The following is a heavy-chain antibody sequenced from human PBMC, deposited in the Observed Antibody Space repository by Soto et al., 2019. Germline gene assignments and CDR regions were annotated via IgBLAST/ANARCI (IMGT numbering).Heavy chain of an antibody. CDR1: GDSIRSDVDY. D-gene: IGHD3-16*02. Sequence: PSETLSLTCTVSGDSIRSDVDYLSWIRQPPGKGLEWVGYIYHRGNTYYNPSLESRVTMSIDTSKNQFSLNLSAVTAADTAVYYCARWSNEVWGNYRQYFESWGRGTMVTVSS. CDR3: ARWSNEVWGNYRQYFES. J-gene: IGHJ4*02. CDR2: IYHRGNT. V-gene: IGHV4-30-4*01.